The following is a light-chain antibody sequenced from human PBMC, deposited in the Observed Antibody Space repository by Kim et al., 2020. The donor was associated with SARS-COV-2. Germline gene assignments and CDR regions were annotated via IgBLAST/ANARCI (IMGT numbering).Light chain of an antibody. V-gene: IGKV1-9*01. CDR2: AAS. Sequence: IQLTQSPSSLSASVGDRVTITCRTSQGISGYLAWYQQQPGKAPKLLIYAASNLQGGVPSRFSGSGSGTEFALTIGSLQPEDFATYYCQQLNSYPPTFGQGTKLEI. CDR3: QQLNSYPPT. J-gene: IGKJ2*01. CDR1: QGISGY.